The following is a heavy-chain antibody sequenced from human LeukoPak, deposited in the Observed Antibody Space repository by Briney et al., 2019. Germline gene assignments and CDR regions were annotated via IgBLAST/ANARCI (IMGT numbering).Heavy chain of an antibody. CDR1: GGSISSGSYY. Sequence: SETLSFTWTVSGGSISSGSYYWSWIRQRAGKGLEWIGRIYTSGSTNYNSSFKSRVTISVDTSKNQFSLKLSSVTAADTAVYYCAKRGGYWYFDLWGRGTLVTVSS. CDR3: AKRGGYWYFDL. D-gene: IGHD3-10*01. V-gene: IGHV4-61*02. J-gene: IGHJ2*01. CDR2: IYTSGST.